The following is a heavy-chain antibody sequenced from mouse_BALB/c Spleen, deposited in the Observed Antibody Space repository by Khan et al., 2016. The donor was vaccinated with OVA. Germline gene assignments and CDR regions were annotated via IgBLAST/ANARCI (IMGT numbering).Heavy chain of an antibody. Sequence: QVQLQQSGAELVKPGASVQLSCKASGYTFSSYWMLWVKQRPGQGLQWIGEINPSNGRLNKKEKFKNKATLTVDTSSSTAYMQLSSLTSEDSAVYYCARSTMITTEFIYWGQGTLVTVSA. J-gene: IGHJ3*01. CDR3: ARSTMITTEFIY. CDR1: GYTFSSYW. D-gene: IGHD2-4*01. V-gene: IGHV1S81*02. CDR2: INPSNGRL.